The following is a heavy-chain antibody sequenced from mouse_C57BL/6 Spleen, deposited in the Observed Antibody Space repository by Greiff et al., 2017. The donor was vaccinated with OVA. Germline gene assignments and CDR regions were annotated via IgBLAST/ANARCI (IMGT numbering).Heavy chain of an antibody. Sequence: QVQLQQPGAELVKPGASVKLSCKASGYTFTSYWMHWVKQRPGQGLEWIGMIHPNSGSTNYNEKFKSKATLTVDKSSSTAYMQLSSLTSEDSAVYYCARDPITTVVGGAMDYWGQGTSVTVSS. V-gene: IGHV1-64*01. CDR2: IHPNSGST. CDR1: GYTFTSYW. CDR3: ARDPITTVVGGAMDY. D-gene: IGHD1-1*01. J-gene: IGHJ4*01.